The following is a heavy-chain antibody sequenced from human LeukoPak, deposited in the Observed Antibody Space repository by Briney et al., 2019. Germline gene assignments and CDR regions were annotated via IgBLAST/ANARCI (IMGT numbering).Heavy chain of an antibody. CDR3: AREYVVPAANDAFDI. J-gene: IGHJ3*02. CDR1: GFIFSSYN. Sequence: GGSLRLSCAASGFIFSSYNMNWVRQAPGKGLEWVSSISSRSRDVYYADSVKGRFTISRDNAKNSLYLQMNSLRAEDTAVYYCAREYVVPAANDAFDIWGQGTMVTVSS. CDR2: ISSRSRDV. D-gene: IGHD2-2*01. V-gene: IGHV3-21*01.